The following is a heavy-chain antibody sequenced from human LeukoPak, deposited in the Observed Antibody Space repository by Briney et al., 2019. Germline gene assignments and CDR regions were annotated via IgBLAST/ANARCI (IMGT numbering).Heavy chain of an antibody. V-gene: IGHV3-7*03. CDR2: IKQDGSEK. J-gene: IGHJ4*02. Sequence: GGSLILSCAASGFTFSSFWMTWVRQAPGKGLEWVANIKQDGSEKYYVDSVKGRFTISRDSAKNSVYLQMNSLRAEDTAVYYCASQNYYDSSAYWGQGTLVTVSS. D-gene: IGHD3-22*01. CDR3: ASQNYYDSSAY. CDR1: GFTFSSFW.